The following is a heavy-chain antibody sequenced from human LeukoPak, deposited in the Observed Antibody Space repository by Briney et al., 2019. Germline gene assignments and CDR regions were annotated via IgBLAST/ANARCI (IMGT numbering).Heavy chain of an antibody. D-gene: IGHD3-22*01. Sequence: SVKVSCKASGGTFSSYSINWVRQAPGQGLEWMGGIIPIFRTANYTQKFQGRVTITADESTSTAYMELRSLTSEDTAMYYCASDPAGGTVNSSAWGQGTMVSVSS. CDR1: GGTFSSYS. CDR3: ASDPAGGTVNSSA. V-gene: IGHV1-69*01. CDR2: IIPIFRTA. J-gene: IGHJ3*01.